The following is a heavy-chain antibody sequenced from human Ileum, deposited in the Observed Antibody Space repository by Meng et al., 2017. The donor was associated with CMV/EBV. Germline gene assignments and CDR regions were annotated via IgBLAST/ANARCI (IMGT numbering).Heavy chain of an antibody. V-gene: IGHV1-18*01. D-gene: IGHD3-22*01. CDR1: TFTSYG. CDR3: ARGAGSVGLLDGSGYYYW. Sequence: TFTSYGISWVRQATGQGLEWMGWISAYNGNTNYEQKLQGRVTMTTDTSTSTAYMELRSLRSDDTAVYYCARGAGSVGLLDGSGYYYWWGQGTLVTVSS. CDR2: ISAYNGNT. J-gene: IGHJ4*02.